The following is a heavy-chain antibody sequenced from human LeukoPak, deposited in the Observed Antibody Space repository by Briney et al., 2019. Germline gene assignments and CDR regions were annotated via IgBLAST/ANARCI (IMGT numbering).Heavy chain of an antibody. J-gene: IGHJ4*02. Sequence: SGTLSLTCTVSGGSISSYFWSWIRQPPGKGQEWIGYIYYSGSTNYNPSLKSRVTMSVDTSKNQFSLKLSSVTAADTAVYYCARIDRAVAGTIDYWGQGTLVTVSS. CDR3: ARIDRAVAGTIDY. CDR1: GGSISSYF. V-gene: IGHV4-59*08. D-gene: IGHD6-19*01. CDR2: IYYSGST.